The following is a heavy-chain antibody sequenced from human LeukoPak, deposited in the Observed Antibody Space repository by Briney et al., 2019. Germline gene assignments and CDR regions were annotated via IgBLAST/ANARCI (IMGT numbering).Heavy chain of an antibody. CDR3: ERSQCSGGSCYFRSVYYYGMDV. CDR1: GYTFTSYG. V-gene: IGHV1-18*01. J-gene: IGHJ6*02. Sequence: GASVKVSCKASGYTFTSYGISWVRQAPGQGLEWMGWISAYNGNTNYAQKLQGRVTMTTDTSTSTAYMELSSLRSEDTAVYYCERSQCSGGSCYFRSVYYYGMDVWGQGTTVTVSS. D-gene: IGHD2-15*01. CDR2: ISAYNGNT.